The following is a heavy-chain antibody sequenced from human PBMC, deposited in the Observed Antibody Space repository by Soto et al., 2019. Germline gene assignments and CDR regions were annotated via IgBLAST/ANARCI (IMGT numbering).Heavy chain of an antibody. CDR1: GYPFSAYG. CDR2: ISANNGNT. Sequence: ASVKVSCKASGYPFSAYGISWVRQAPGQGLEWMGWISANNGNTDYAQKFQGRVTLTTDTSTTTAYMELRSLRSDDTAVYYCGRDNRGLVRIGGDFYYFAMDVWGQGTTVTV. V-gene: IGHV1-18*04. J-gene: IGHJ6*02. CDR3: GRDNRGLVRIGGDFYYFAMDV. D-gene: IGHD3-10*01.